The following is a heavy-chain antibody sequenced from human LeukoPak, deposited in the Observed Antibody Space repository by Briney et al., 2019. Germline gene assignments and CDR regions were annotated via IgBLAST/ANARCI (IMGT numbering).Heavy chain of an antibody. Sequence: GGSLRLSCAASGFTFSSYAMPWVRQVPGKGLEWVSSISGSGDIIYYADSVKGRFTISRDNSKNTLHVQMNSLGAEDTAVYYCAPSRGLDMIFNDWGQGTLVTVSS. CDR1: GFTFSSYA. CDR3: APSRGLDMIFND. CDR2: ISGSGDII. D-gene: IGHD2-2*03. J-gene: IGHJ4*02. V-gene: IGHV3-23*01.